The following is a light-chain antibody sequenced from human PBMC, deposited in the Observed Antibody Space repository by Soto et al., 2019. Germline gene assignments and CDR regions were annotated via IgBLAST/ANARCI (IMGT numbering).Light chain of an antibody. CDR2: DVS. CDR1: SSDVGVYNY. Sequence: QSALTQPASVSGSPGQSITISCTGTSSDVGVYNYVSWYQHLPGKAPKLMIYDVSNRPSGVYNRFSGSKSGNTASLTISGLQAEDEADYYCSSYTRSSTQVFGTGTKLTVL. V-gene: IGLV2-14*03. CDR3: SSYTRSSTQV. J-gene: IGLJ1*01.